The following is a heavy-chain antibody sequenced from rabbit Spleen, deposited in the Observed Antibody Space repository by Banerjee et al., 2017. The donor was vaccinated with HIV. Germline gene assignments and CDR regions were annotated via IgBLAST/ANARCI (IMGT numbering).Heavy chain of an antibody. V-gene: IGHV1S45*01. J-gene: IGHJ4*01. CDR1: GIDFSSNYW. D-gene: IGHD2-1*01. CDR2: VWAGDGDT. CDR3: ARLSGGDGVGFSL. Sequence: QEQLVESGGGLVQPEGSLTLTCTASGIDFSSNYWICWVRQAPGKGPEWIGCVWAGDGDTYYASWAKGRFTISKTSSTVDLKMTSLTDADTATYFCARLSGGDGVGFSLWGQGTLVTVS.